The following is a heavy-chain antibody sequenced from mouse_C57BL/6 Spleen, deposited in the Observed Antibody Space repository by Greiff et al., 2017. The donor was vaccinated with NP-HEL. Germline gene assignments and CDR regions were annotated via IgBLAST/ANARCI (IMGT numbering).Heavy chain of an antibody. Sequence: QVQLQQPGAELVRPGSSVKLSCKASGYTFTSYWMDWVKQRPGQGLEWIGNIYPSDSETHYNQKFKDKATLTVDKSSSTAYMQLSSLTSDDSAVYYCARRGGPYVGEYYAMDYWGQGTSVTVSS. CDR3: ARRGGPYVGEYYAMDY. V-gene: IGHV1-61*01. D-gene: IGHD6-5*01. CDR2: IYPSDSET. J-gene: IGHJ4*01. CDR1: GYTFTSYW.